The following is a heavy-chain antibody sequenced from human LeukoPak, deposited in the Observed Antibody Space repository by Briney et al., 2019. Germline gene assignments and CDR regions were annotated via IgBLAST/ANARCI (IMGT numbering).Heavy chain of an antibody. J-gene: IGHJ3*02. CDR2: IYPGDSDT. D-gene: IGHD3-16*01. V-gene: IGHV5-51*01. CDR3: ARHLTMITVPRDAFDI. Sequence: GESLKISCKGSGYSFTSYWIGWVRQMPGEGLKWMGVIYPGDSDTRYSPSFQGQVTISADKSISTAYLQWSGLKASDTAMYYCARHLTMITVPRDAFDIWGQGTMVTVSS. CDR1: GYSFTSYW.